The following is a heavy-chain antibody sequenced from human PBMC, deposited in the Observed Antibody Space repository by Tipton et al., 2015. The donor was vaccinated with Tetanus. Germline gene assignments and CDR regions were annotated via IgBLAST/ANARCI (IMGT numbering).Heavy chain of an antibody. Sequence: TLSLTCTVSGGSISSSSYYWGWIRQPPGKGLEWIGYIYYSGSTNYNPSLKSRVTISVDTSKNQFSLKLSSVTAADTAVYYCARDTFKDCSGGSCYHISDYYGMDVWGQGTTVTVSS. V-gene: IGHV4-61*01. CDR3: ARDTFKDCSGGSCYHISDYYGMDV. J-gene: IGHJ6*02. CDR2: IYYSGST. D-gene: IGHD2-15*01. CDR1: GGSISSSSYY.